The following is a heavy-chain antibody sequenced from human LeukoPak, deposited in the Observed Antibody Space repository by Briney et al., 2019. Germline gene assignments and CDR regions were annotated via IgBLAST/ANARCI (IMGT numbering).Heavy chain of an antibody. CDR3: ARSAYSSGWHFDY. CDR1: GGSISSHY. J-gene: IGHJ4*02. CDR2: IYYSGST. Sequence: PSEPLSLTCTVSGGSISSHYWSWLRQPPGKGLEWIGYIYYSGSTNYNPSLKSRVTISVDTSKNQFSLKLSSVTAADTAVYYCARSAYSSGWHFDYWGQGTLVTVSS. D-gene: IGHD6-19*01. V-gene: IGHV4-59*11.